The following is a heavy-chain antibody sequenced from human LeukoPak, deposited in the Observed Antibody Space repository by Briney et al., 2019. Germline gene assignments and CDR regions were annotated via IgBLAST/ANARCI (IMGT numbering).Heavy chain of an antibody. J-gene: IGHJ4*02. V-gene: IGHV3-21*01. CDR2: ISSSSSYI. Sequence: PGASLRLSCAASGFTFSSYSMNWVRQAPGKGLEWVSSISSSSSYIYYADSVKGRFTISRDNAKNSLYLQMNSLRAEDTAVYYCARVRVGATTYNFDYWGQGTLVTVSS. CDR3: ARVRVGATTYNFDY. CDR1: GFTFSSYS. D-gene: IGHD1-26*01.